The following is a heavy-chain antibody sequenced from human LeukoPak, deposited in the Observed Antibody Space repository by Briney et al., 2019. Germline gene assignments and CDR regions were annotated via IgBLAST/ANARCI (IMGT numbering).Heavy chain of an antibody. CDR2: IIPIFGTA. D-gene: IGHD3-10*01. CDR1: GGTFSSYA. CDR3: ASSTRPAMVRGVTPMWYYYYGMDV. Sequence: SVKASCTASGGTFSSYAISWVRQAPGQGLEWMGGIIPIFGTANYAQKFQGRVTITADESTSTAYMELSSLRSEDTAVYYCASSTRPAMVRGVTPMWYYYYGMDVWGKGTTVTVSS. V-gene: IGHV1-69*13. J-gene: IGHJ6*04.